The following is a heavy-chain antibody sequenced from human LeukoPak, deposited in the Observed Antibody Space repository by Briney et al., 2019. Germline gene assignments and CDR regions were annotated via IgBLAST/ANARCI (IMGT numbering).Heavy chain of an antibody. Sequence: PGGSLRLSCAASGFSISTYWIHWVRQAPGKELVWVSRINPDGSTTYYADSVKGRFTISRDNAKNSLYLQMNSLRAEDTAVYYCARVPLGYCSGGSCYSIYYYYYMDVWGKGTTVTVSS. D-gene: IGHD2-15*01. CDR3: ARVPLGYCSGGSCYSIYYYYYMDV. J-gene: IGHJ6*03. CDR1: GFSISTYW. CDR2: INPDGSTT. V-gene: IGHV3-74*01.